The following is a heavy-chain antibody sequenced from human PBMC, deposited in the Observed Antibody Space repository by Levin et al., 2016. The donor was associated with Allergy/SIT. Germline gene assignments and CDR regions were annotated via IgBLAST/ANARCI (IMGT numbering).Heavy chain of an antibody. V-gene: IGHV3-23*01. D-gene: IGHD5-18*01. CDR2: ISGSGGST. Sequence: WIRQPPGKGLEWVSAISGSGGSTYYADSVKGRFTISRDNSKNTLYLQMNSLRAEDTAVYYCAKDTAMVTAGFDYWGQGTLVTVSS. J-gene: IGHJ4*02. CDR3: AKDTAMVTAGFDY.